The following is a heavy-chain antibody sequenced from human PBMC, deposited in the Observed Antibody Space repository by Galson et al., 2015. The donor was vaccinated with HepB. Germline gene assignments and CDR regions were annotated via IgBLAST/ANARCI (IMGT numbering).Heavy chain of an antibody. J-gene: IGHJ4*02. V-gene: IGHV1-18*01. Sequence: SVKVSCKASGYTFTSYGISWVRQAPGQGLEWMGWISAYNGNTNYAQKLQGRVTMTTDTSTSTAYMELRSLRSDDTAVYYCARSGRITFGGVIVPDRWDYWGQGTLVTVSS. CDR3: ARSGRITFGGVIVPDRWDY. CDR2: ISAYNGNT. D-gene: IGHD3-16*02. CDR1: GYTFTSYG.